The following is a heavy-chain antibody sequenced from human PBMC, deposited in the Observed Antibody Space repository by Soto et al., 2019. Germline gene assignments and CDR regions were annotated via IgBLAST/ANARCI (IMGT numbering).Heavy chain of an antibody. J-gene: IGHJ4*02. CDR1: GFTFSDYY. CDR3: ARDSTGWRAVYDY. CDR2: ISSTSSYT. Sequence: QVQLVESGGGLVKPGGSLRLSCAASGFTFSDYYMSWIRQAPGKGLEWVSYISSTSSYTNYADSVKGRFTISRDNAKNSLYLQINSLRAEDTAVYYCARDSTGWRAVYDYWGQGTLVTVSS. V-gene: IGHV3-11*05. D-gene: IGHD6-19*01.